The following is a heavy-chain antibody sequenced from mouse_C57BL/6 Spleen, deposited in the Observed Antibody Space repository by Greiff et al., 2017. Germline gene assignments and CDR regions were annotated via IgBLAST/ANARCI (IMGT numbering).Heavy chain of an antibody. CDR2: IDPETGGT. J-gene: IGHJ4*01. CDR1: GYTFTDYE. D-gene: IGHD4-1*01. CDR3: TREGEKTGNY. V-gene: IGHV1-15*01. Sequence: QVQLQQSGAELVRPGASVTLSCKASGYTFTDYEMHWVKQTPVHGLEWIGAIDPETGGTAYNQKFKGKAILTADKSSSTAYMELRSLTSEDSAVYYCTREGEKTGNYWGQGTSVTVSS.